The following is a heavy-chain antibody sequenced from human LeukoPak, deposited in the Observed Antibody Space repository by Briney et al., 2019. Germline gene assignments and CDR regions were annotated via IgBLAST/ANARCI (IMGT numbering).Heavy chain of an antibody. CDR2: IKQDGSEK. CDR1: GFTSSNYW. Sequence: GGSLRISCAASGFTSSNYWMSWVRQAPGKGLEWVANIKQDGSEKYYVDSVKGRFTISRDNAKNSLYLQMNSLRAEDTAVYYCARDRGSSGWYEFDYWGQGTLVSFSS. CDR3: ARDRGSSGWYEFDY. J-gene: IGHJ4*02. D-gene: IGHD6-19*01. V-gene: IGHV3-7*01.